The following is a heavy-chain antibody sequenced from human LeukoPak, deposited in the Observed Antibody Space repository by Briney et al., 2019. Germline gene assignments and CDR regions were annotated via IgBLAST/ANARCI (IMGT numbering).Heavy chain of an antibody. CDR3: ARELERGGSAY. Sequence: SETLSLTCTVSGDSISSGSYYWSWIRQPAGKGLEWIGRIYTSGSTNYNPSLKSRVTMSVDTSKNQFSLKLSSVTAADTAVYYCARELERGGSAYWGQGTLVTVSS. D-gene: IGHD1-1*01. CDR2: IYTSGST. CDR1: GDSISSGSYY. J-gene: IGHJ4*02. V-gene: IGHV4-61*02.